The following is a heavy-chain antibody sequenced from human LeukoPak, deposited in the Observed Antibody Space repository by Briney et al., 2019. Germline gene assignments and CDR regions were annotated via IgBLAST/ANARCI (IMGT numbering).Heavy chain of an antibody. Sequence: GGSLRLSCAASGFTFSSYAMHWVRQAPGKGLEYVSAISSNGGSTYYANSVKGRFTISRDSSKNTLYLQMGSLRAEDMAVYYCARSGRDYDSSGSHFDHWGQGTLVTVSS. CDR3: ARSGRDYDSSGSHFDH. CDR1: GFTFSSYA. D-gene: IGHD3-22*01. J-gene: IGHJ4*02. V-gene: IGHV3-64*01. CDR2: ISSNGGST.